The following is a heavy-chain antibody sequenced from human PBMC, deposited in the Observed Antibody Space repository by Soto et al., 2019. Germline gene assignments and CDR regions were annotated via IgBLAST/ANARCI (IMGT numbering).Heavy chain of an antibody. CDR1: GGTFSSYA. CDR3: ARGVRATDYYYYYGMDV. Sequence: QXQLVQSGAEVKKPGSSVKVSCKASGGTFSSYAISWVRXAXGQGXXXMGGIIPIFGTANYAQKFQGRVTITADESTSTAYMELSSLRSEDTAVYYCARGVRATDYYYYYGMDVWGQGTTVTVSS. D-gene: IGHD1-26*01. CDR2: IIPIFGTA. V-gene: IGHV1-69*01. J-gene: IGHJ6*02.